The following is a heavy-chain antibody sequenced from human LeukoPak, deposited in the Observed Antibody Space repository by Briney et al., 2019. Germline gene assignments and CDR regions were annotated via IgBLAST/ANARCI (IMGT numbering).Heavy chain of an antibody. V-gene: IGHV3-21*01. CDR2: ISSSSSYI. CDR1: GFTFSSYS. J-gene: IGHJ3*02. D-gene: IGHD6-13*01. CDR3: AREAPIAAAGTDAFDI. Sequence: PGGPLRLSCAASGFTFSSYSMNWVRQAPGKGLEWVSSISSSSSYIYYADSVKGRFTISRDNAKNSLYLQMNSLRAEDTAVYYCAREAPIAAAGTDAFDIWGQGTMVTVSS.